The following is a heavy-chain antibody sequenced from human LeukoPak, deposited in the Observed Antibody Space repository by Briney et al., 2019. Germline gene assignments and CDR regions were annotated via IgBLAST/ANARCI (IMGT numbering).Heavy chain of an antibody. J-gene: IGHJ6*02. CDR1: GYTLTELS. CDR2: FDPEDGET. CDR3: ATALYGSGSYRLTPGYYYDGMDV. D-gene: IGHD3-10*01. V-gene: IGHV1-24*01. Sequence: GASVKVSCKVSGYTLTELSMHWVRQAPGKGLEWMGGFDPEDGETIYAQKFQGRVTMTEDTSTDTAYMELSSLRSEDTAVYYCATALYGSGSYRLTPGYYYDGMDVWGQGTTVTVSS.